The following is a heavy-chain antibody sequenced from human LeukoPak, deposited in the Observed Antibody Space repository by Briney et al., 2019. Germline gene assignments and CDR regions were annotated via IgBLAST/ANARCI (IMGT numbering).Heavy chain of an antibody. D-gene: IGHD4-17*01. CDR2: ISSSGNT. J-gene: IGHJ4*02. CDR3: ARDWNGDYCFED. V-gene: IGHV3-66*03. CDR1: GFTVSSNY. Sequence: QPGGSLRLSCAASGFTVSSNYMSWVRQAPGKGLEWVSVISSSGNTYYADSVKGRFTISRDNSKNTLYLQMNNLRAEDTSVYHCARDWNGDYCFEDWGQGTLVTVSS.